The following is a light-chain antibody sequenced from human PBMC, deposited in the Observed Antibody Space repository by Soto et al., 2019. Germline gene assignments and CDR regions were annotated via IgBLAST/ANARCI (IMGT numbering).Light chain of an antibody. V-gene: IGLV2-14*01. CDR2: EVR. CDR1: MRDVGAYNL. J-gene: IGLJ3*02. CDR3: SAYTARSTLV. Sequence: QSVLTQPASVSGSAGQSITISCSGTMRDVGAYNLVSWYQQHPGTAPKLIIYEVRNRPSVISSRFSGSRSGNTASLTISGLQSEDEGYYYCSAYTARSTLVFGGGTKLTVL.